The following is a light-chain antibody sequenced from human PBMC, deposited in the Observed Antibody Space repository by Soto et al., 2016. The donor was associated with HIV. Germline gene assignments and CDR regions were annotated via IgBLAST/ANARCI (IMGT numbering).Light chain of an antibody. CDR3: QQYYDVPPT. CDR1: QSISSY. Sequence: DIQMTQSPSSLSASVGDRVTITCRASQSISSYLNWYQQKPGKAPKLLIYAASSLQSGVPSRFSGTGSGAAYTLTINGLQPEDFATYYCQQYYDVPPTFGQGTKV. J-gene: IGKJ1*01. CDR2: AAS. V-gene: IGKV1-39*01.